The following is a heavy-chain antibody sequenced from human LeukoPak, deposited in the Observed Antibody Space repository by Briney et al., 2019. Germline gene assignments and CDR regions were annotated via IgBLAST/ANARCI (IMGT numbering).Heavy chain of an antibody. V-gene: IGHV1-2*04. D-gene: IGHD1-14*01. Sequence: ASVKVSCKASGYTFTGYLMHWVRQAPGQGLEWMGWINPNSGGTRYAQKFQDWLTMTRDTSSSTATMELTWLTSADTAVYYCARDRGTTGWWGWFDPWGQGTLVTVSS. J-gene: IGHJ5*02. CDR2: INPNSGGT. CDR1: GYTFTGYL. CDR3: ARDRGTTGWWGWFDP.